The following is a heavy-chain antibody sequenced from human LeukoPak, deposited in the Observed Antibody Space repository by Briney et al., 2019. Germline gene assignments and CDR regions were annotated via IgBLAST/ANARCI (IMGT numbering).Heavy chain of an antibody. D-gene: IGHD2/OR15-2a*01. V-gene: IGHV3-7*03. CDR3: AKDIELGGGLLGAFDY. CDR1: GFTFNNAW. J-gene: IGHJ4*02. CDR2: INQDGSAQ. Sequence: GGSLRLSCAASGFTFNNAWMSWVRQAPGKGLEWVANINQDGSAQYYVDSVKGQFTISRDNAKNSLYLQMNSLRPEDTALYYCAKDIELGGGLLGAFDYWGQGTLVTVSS.